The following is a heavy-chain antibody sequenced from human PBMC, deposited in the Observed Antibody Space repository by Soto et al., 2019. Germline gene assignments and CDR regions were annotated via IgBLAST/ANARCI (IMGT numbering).Heavy chain of an antibody. V-gene: IGHV3-53*01. CDR2: IYSGGST. D-gene: IGHD3-22*01. J-gene: IGHJ6*02. CDR1: GFTVSSNY. CDR3: ASTYYDSSGYYDYYYYGMDV. Sequence: GSLRLSCAASGFTVSSNYMSWVRQAPGKGLEWVSVIYSGGSTYYADSVKGRFTISRDNSKNTLYLQMNSLRAEDTAVYYCASTYYDSSGYYDYYYYGMDVWGQGTTVTVSS.